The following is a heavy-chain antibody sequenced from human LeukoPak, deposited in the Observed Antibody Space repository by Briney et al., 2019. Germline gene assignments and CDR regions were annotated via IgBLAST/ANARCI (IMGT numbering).Heavy chain of an antibody. CDR1: GYTFSTYY. D-gene: IGHD6-13*01. J-gene: IGHJ4*02. Sequence: GASVKVSCTASGYTFSTYYMHWVRQAPGQGLEWMGIINPNGGSTNYAQKFQGRVTMARDTSTSTVYMELSSLTSENTAVYYCARGHTFSSSWGYFDHWGQGTLVTVSS. CDR3: ARGHTFSSSWGYFDH. V-gene: IGHV1-46*01. CDR2: INPNGGST.